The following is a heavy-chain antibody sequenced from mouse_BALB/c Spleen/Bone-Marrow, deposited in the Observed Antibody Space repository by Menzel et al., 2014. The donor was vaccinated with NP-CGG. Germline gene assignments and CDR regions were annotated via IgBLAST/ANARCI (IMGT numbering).Heavy chain of an antibody. CDR2: IRNKANGYTT. CDR3: ARDYSYYFDY. J-gene: IGHJ2*01. CDR1: GFTFTDHY. Sequence: EVLGVESGGGLVQPGGFLRLSCATSGFTFTDHYVSWVRQPPGKALEWLGFIRNKANGYTTEYSASVKGRFTISRDNSQSIVYLQMNTLRAEDSATYYCARDYSYYFDYWGQGTTLTVSS. D-gene: IGHD2-1*01. V-gene: IGHV7-3*02.